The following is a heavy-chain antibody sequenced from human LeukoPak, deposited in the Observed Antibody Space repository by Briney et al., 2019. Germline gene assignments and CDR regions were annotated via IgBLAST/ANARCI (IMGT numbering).Heavy chain of an antibody. V-gene: IGHV4-59*08. Sequence: SETLSLTCTVSGGSINNYYWSWFRHPPGKGLEWIAFIYYNGITNYSPSLASRLTVSVDSSKNQFSLRLTSVTAADTGVYFCARLNNGGTYPLEYWGQGALVTVSS. CDR2: IYYNGIT. CDR3: ARLNNGGTYPLEY. J-gene: IGHJ4*02. D-gene: IGHD3-16*02. CDR1: GGSINNYY.